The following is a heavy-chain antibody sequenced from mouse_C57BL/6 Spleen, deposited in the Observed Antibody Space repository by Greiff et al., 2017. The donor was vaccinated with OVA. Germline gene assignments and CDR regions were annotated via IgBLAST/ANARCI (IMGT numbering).Heavy chain of an antibody. Sequence: DVKLVESGGGLVQPGGSMKLSCVASGFTFSNYWMNWVRQSPEKGLEWVAQIRLKSDNYATHYAESVKGRFTISRDDSKSSVYLQMNNLRAEDTGIYYCLYDPYAMDYWGQGTSVTVSS. CDR3: LYDPYAMDY. CDR1: GFTFSNYW. D-gene: IGHD2-10*02. J-gene: IGHJ4*01. CDR2: IRLKSDNYAT. V-gene: IGHV6-3*01.